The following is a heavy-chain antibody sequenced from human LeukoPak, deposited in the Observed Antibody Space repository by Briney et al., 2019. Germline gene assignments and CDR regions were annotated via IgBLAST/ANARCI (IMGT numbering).Heavy chain of an antibody. CDR1: GFTFSSYG. D-gene: IGHD3-10*01. Sequence: GGSLRLSCAASGFTFSSYGMHWVRQAPGKGLEWVAVIWYDGSHKYYADSVKGRFTISRDNSKNTLYLQMNSLRAEDTAVYYCARGSYGSGSFIDYWGQGTLVTVSS. V-gene: IGHV3-33*01. J-gene: IGHJ4*02. CDR3: ARGSYGSGSFIDY. CDR2: IWYDGSHK.